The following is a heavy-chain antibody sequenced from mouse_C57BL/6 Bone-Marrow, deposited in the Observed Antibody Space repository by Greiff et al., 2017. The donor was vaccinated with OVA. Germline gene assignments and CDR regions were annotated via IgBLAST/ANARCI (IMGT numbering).Heavy chain of an antibody. V-gene: IGHV1-9*01. CDR1: GYTFTGYW. J-gene: IGHJ3*01. Sequence: QVQLKQSGAELMKPGASVKLSCKATGYTFTGYWIEWVKQRPGHGLEWIGEILPGSGSTNYNEKFKGKATLTADKSSSTAYMELRSLTSEDSAVYFCARRDAYWGQGTLVTVSA. CDR3: ARRDAY. CDR2: ILPGSGST.